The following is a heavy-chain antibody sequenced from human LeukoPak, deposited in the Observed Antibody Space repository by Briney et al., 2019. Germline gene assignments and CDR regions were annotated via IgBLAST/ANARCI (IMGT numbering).Heavy chain of an antibody. Sequence: GGSLRLSCAASGFTFSSYSMNWVRQAPGKGLVWVSSISSSSSYIYYADSVKGRFTISRDNAKNSLYLQMNSLRAEDTAVYYCASVTLRYCSGGSCYPDYWGQGTLVTVSS. CDR2: ISSSSSYI. J-gene: IGHJ4*02. CDR3: ASVTLRYCSGGSCYPDY. V-gene: IGHV3-21*01. CDR1: GFTFSSYS. D-gene: IGHD2-15*01.